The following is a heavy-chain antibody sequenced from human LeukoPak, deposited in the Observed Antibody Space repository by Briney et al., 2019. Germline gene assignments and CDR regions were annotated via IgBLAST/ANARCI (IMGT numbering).Heavy chain of an antibody. V-gene: IGHV1-69*13. CDR1: GGTFSSYA. CDR3: ARGRYSYGYPYYYYGMDV. Sequence: SVTVSCTASGGTFSSYAICWVRQAPGQGLEWMGGIIPIFGTANYAQKFQGRVTITADESTSTAYMELSSLRSEDTAVYYCARGRYSYGYPYYYYGMDVWGQGTTVTVSS. D-gene: IGHD5-18*01. CDR2: IIPIFGTA. J-gene: IGHJ6*02.